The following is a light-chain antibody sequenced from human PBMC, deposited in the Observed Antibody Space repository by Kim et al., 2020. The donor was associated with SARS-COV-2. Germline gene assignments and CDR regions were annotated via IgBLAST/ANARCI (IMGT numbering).Light chain of an antibody. V-gene: IGKV1-33*01. CDR3: QQYNNLPYT. Sequence: DIQMTQSPSSLSASVGDRVTITCQASQDITNYLNWFQLKPGKAPKLLIYDASNLHTGVPSRFSGSGSGTDFTFTISTLQPEDIATYYCQQYNNLPYTFGQGTKLEI. CDR2: DAS. CDR1: QDITNY. J-gene: IGKJ2*01.